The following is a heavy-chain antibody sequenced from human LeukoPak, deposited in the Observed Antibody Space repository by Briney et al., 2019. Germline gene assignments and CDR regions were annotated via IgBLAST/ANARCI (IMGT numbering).Heavy chain of an antibody. V-gene: IGHV1-69*13. D-gene: IGHD4-23*01. CDR2: IIPIFGTA. CDR1: GGTFSSYG. Sequence: SVKVSCKASGGTFSSYGISWVRQAPGQGLEWMGGIIPIFGTAKYAEKFQDRVTITAVESMSTVYMELSSLRSEDTAVYYCARGWLAETTVVTPYNYWGQGTLVTVSS. CDR3: ARGWLAETTVVTPYNY. J-gene: IGHJ4*02.